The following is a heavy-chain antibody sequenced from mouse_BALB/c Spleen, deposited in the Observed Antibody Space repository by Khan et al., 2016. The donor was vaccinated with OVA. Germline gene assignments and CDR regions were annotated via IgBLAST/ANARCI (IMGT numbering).Heavy chain of an antibody. CDR2: IDYSGST. CDR1: GYSITSDYA. CDR3: VRGGSY. V-gene: IGHV3-2*02. Sequence: EVKLEESGPGLVKPSQSLSLTCTVTGYSITSDYAWNWIRPFPGNRLEWMGYIDYSGSTSKKPSLKSRMSITRDTSKNQIFLQLNSVTTEDTATYYCVRGGSYWGQGTLVTVSA. J-gene: IGHJ3*01.